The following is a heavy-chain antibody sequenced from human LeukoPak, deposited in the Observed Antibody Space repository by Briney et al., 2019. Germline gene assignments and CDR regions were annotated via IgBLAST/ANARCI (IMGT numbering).Heavy chain of an antibody. D-gene: IGHD6-13*01. CDR3: ASNWLRIAAAFDY. CDR1: GFTFSSYW. V-gene: IGHV3-7*03. Sequence: GGSLRLSCAASGFTFSSYWMSWVRQAPGKGLEWVANIKQDGSEKYYVDSVKGRFTISRDNAKNSLYLQMNSLRAEDTAVYYCASNWLRIAAAFDYWGQGTLVTVSS. J-gene: IGHJ4*02. CDR2: IKQDGSEK.